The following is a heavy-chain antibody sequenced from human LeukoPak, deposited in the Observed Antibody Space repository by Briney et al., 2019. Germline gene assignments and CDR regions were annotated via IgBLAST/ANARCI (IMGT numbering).Heavy chain of an antibody. CDR2: INHSGST. V-gene: IGHV4-34*01. J-gene: IGHJ4*02. CDR3: ARGPGTWYYY. Sequence: SETLSLTCAVYGGSFSGYYWSWIRQPPGKGLEWIGEINHSGSTNYNPSLKSRVTISIDTSKNQFSLKLSSVTAADTALYYCARGPGTWYYYWGQGTLVTVSS. D-gene: IGHD6-13*01. CDR1: GGSFSGYY.